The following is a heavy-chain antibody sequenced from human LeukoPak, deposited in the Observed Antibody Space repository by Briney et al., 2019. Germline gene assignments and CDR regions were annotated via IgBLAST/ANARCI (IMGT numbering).Heavy chain of an antibody. V-gene: IGHV3-9*01. CDR1: GFTFDDYA. CDR3: AKDSGSSGWY. CDR2: ISWNSGSI. J-gene: IGHJ3*01. Sequence: PGGSLRLSCAASGFTFDDYAMHWVRQAPGKGLEWVSGISWNSGSIGYADSVKGRFTISRDNAKNSLYLQMNSLRAEDTALYYCAKDSGSSGWYRGQGTMVTVSS. D-gene: IGHD6-19*01.